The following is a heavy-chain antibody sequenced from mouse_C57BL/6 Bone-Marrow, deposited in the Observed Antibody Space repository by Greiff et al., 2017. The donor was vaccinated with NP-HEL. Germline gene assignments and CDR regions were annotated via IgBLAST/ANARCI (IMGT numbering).Heavy chain of an antibody. CDR2: IYPRSGST. Sequence: QVQLQQSGAELARPGASVKLSCKASGYTFTSYGISWVKQRTGQGLEWIGEIYPRSGSTNYNEKFKSKATLTVDKSSSTAYMQLSSLTSEDSAVYYCAKYGFYFDYWGQGTTLTVSS. CDR3: AKYGFYFDY. J-gene: IGHJ2*01. D-gene: IGHD1-1*01. CDR1: GYTFTSYG. V-gene: IGHV1-81*01.